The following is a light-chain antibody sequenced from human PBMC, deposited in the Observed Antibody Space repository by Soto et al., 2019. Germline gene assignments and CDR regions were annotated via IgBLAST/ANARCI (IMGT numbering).Light chain of an antibody. CDR2: EVS. CDR1: SSDVGSHNF. J-gene: IGLJ2*01. V-gene: IGLV2-23*02. Sequence: QSALTQPASVSGSPGQSITISCTGTSSDVGSHNFVSWYQQHPGKAPELMIYEVSKRPSGVSNRFSGSKSGNTASLTISGLQAEDEADYYCYSYIGSISFGGVTKVTVL. CDR3: YSYIGSIS.